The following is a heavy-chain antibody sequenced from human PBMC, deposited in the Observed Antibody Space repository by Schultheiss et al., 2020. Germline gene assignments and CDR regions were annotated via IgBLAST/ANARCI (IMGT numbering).Heavy chain of an antibody. D-gene: IGHD3-22*01. CDR3: ARPRYYYDSSGYYRYFDY. J-gene: IGHJ4*02. V-gene: IGHV2-26*01. CDR2: IFSNDEK. CDR1: GLSLNTSGMC. Sequence: SGPTLVKPTQTLTLTCTLSGLSLNTSGMCVTWVRQPPGKALEWLAHIFSNDEKSYSTSLKSRLTISKDTSKSQVVLTMTNMDPVDTATYYCARPRYYYDSSGYYRYFDYWGQGTLVTVSS.